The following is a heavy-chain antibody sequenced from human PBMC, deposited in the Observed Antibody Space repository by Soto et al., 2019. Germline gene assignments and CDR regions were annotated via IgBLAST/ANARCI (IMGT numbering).Heavy chain of an antibody. Sequence: SETLSLTCTVSGGSIATSSYFWAWIRRPPGKGLEWIGSIDYRGTIYNNPSLKSRVTISVDTSKNHFSLKLDSVTAADTALYYCSRRAPEGFDPWGQGTMVTVYS. V-gene: IGHV4-39*02. CDR2: IDYRGTI. CDR1: GGSIATSSYF. J-gene: IGHJ5*02. CDR3: SRRAPEGFDP.